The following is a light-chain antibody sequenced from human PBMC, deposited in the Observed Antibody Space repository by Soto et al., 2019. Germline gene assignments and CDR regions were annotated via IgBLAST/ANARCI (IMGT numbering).Light chain of an antibody. CDR1: SSDVGGYNY. Sequence: QSVLTQPPSASGSPGQTVTISCTGTSSDVGGYNYVSWYQQHPGKAPKLMICELTKRPSGVPDRFYGSKSGNTASLTVSGLQAEDAAYYSCSSDQGSHVVFGGGTQLTAL. V-gene: IGLV2-8*01. CDR3: SSDQGSHVV. CDR2: ELT. J-gene: IGLJ7*02.